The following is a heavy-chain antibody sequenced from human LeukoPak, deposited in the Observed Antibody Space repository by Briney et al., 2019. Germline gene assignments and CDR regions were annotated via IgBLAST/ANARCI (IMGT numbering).Heavy chain of an antibody. Sequence: SETLSLTCTVSGGSISSCYWSWIRHPPGKGLEWIGYSYTSGSTNYNPYLKRRITISVDTSKNQCSLTLSSATAADPAVYDCWILRYGDFYYSYYMCVCGKRTTVSVSS. CDR2: SYTSGST. J-gene: IGHJ6*03. CDR3: WILRYGDFYYSYYMCV. V-gene: IGHV4-4*08. D-gene: IGHD4-17*01. CDR1: GGSISSCY.